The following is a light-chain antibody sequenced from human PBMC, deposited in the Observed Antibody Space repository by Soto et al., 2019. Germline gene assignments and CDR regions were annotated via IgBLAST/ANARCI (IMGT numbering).Light chain of an antibody. CDR3: GSWDSSLSAYV. CDR1: SSNIGGNS. Sequence: QSALTRPPSVSAAPGQMVTISYSGSSSNIGGNSVSLYQQLPGTAPKLLIYDDDKRPSGIPDRFSGSKSGTSATLGITGFQTGDEADYYCGSWDSSLSAYVFGTGTKVTVL. V-gene: IGLV1-51*01. J-gene: IGLJ1*01. CDR2: DDD.